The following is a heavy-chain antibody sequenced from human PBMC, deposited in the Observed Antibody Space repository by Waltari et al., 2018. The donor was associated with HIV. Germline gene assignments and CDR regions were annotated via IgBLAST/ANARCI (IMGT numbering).Heavy chain of an antibody. CDR2: MNGDEGRI. Sequence: EVQLVESGGGLVQPGGSLRLSCVASGFTFSNYWMHWVRQGPGKGLVWVSRMNGDEGRILYADSVKGRFTISRDNARNTLYLQMNSLRAEDTAVYYCARRHSSEGILDYWGQGTLVTVSS. V-gene: IGHV3-74*01. D-gene: IGHD6-19*01. CDR3: ARRHSSEGILDY. CDR1: GFTFSNYW. J-gene: IGHJ4*02.